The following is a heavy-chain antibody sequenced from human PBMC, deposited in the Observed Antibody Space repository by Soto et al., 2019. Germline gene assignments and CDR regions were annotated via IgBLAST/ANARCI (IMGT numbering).Heavy chain of an antibody. CDR3: SRHRYDSPLDC. Sequence: LSLTCTVSCGSIGSSSYFWGWIRQPPGKGLEWIGTIYYSGSTYYNPSLKSRATISLDTSKNQFFLKLTSVDAADMFVYYCSRHRYDSPLDCWGQGTLVTVSS. CDR2: IYYSGST. V-gene: IGHV4-39*01. CDR1: CGSIGSSSYF. J-gene: IGHJ4*02. D-gene: IGHD3-22*01.